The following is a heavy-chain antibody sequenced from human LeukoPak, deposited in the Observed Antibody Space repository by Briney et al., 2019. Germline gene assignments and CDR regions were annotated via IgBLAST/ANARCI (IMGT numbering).Heavy chain of an antibody. CDR3: ARVSLWGYFDY. V-gene: IGHV1-18*04. Sequence: ASVKVSCKASGYTFTVYYMHWVRQAPGQGLEWMGWISAYNGNTNYAQKLQGRVTMTTDTSTSTAYMELRSLRSDDTAVYYCARVSLWGYFDYWGQGTLVTVSS. CDR2: ISAYNGNT. D-gene: IGHD3-16*01. CDR1: GYTFTVYY. J-gene: IGHJ4*02.